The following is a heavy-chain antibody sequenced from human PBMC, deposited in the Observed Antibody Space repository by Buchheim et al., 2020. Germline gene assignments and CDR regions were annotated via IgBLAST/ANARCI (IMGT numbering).Heavy chain of an antibody. CDR2: ISGSGGRT. CDR1: GFTFSSYA. J-gene: IGHJ4*02. D-gene: IGHD5-18*01. Sequence: EVQLLESGGGLVQPGGSLRLSCAASGFTFSSYAMHWVRQAPGQGLEWVSGISGSGGRTYYAHSVKGRFTISRDNSKNTPYLQMNSLRAEDTAVHHCAKDSSGYSYGTFDYWGQGTL. V-gene: IGHV3-23*01. CDR3: AKDSSGYSYGTFDY.